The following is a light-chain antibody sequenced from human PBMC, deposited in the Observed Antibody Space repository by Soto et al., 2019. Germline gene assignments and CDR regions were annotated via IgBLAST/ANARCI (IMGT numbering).Light chain of an antibody. Sequence: IVMTQSPATLSVSQGEGATLSCRASQGVSSKLAWYQQKPGQAPRLLIYGASTRATGIPARFSGSGSGTEFTLIISSLQSEDSAVYYCQQYNSWLWTFGQGTKVDI. CDR3: QQYNSWLWT. J-gene: IGKJ1*01. CDR1: QGVSSK. V-gene: IGKV3-15*01. CDR2: GAS.